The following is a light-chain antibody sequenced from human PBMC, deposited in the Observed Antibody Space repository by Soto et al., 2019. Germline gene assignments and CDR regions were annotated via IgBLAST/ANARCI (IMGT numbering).Light chain of an antibody. CDR1: QGISSY. CDR2: VVS. Sequence: DIQLTQSPSFLSASVGDRVTITCRASQGISSYLACYQQKPGKAPKLLMYVVSTLQGGVPSRFSGSGSGTEFTLTISSLQPEDFATYYCQQLNSYPLTFGPGTKVDI. CDR3: QQLNSYPLT. V-gene: IGKV1-9*01. J-gene: IGKJ3*01.